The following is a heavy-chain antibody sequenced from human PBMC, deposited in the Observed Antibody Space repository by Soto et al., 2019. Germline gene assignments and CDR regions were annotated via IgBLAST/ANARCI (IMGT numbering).Heavy chain of an antibody. CDR1: GFTFSSYG. Sequence: QVQLVESGGGVVQPGRSLRLSCAASGFTFSSYGMHWVRQAPGKGLEWVAVIWYDGSNKDYADSVKGRFTISRDNSKNTLDLQMNSVRAEGTAVYYCATIGIVVVQDDAFDVWGQGTMVTVSS. CDR3: ATIGIVVVQDDAFDV. D-gene: IGHD3-22*01. J-gene: IGHJ3*01. V-gene: IGHV3-33*01. CDR2: IWYDGSNK.